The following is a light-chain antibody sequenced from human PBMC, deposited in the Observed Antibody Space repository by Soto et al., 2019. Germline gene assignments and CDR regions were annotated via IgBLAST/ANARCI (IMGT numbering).Light chain of an antibody. Sequence: EIVMTQSPATLSVSPGDRATLSCRASQRVSSNLAWYQQKPGQAPRLLIYGASTRATGVPARFSGSGSGTEFTLTISSLQSEDVAVYYCQQDANWRPYTFGQGTKLEIK. CDR2: GAS. CDR3: QQDANWRPYT. V-gene: IGKV3-15*01. J-gene: IGKJ2*01. CDR1: QRVSSN.